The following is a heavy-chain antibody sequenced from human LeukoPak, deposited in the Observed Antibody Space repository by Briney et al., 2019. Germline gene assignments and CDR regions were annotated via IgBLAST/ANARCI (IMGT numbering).Heavy chain of an antibody. CDR1: GGSISSGGYS. CDR3: ARLGGVTSFDY. V-gene: IGHV4-30-2*01. D-gene: IGHD4-17*01. CDR2: IYHSGST. J-gene: IGHJ4*02. Sequence: SETLSLTCTVSGGSISSGGYSWSWLRQPPGKGLEWIGYIYHSGSTYYNPSLKSRVTISVDRSKNQFSLKLSSVTAADTAVYYCARLGGVTSFDYWGQGTLVTVSS.